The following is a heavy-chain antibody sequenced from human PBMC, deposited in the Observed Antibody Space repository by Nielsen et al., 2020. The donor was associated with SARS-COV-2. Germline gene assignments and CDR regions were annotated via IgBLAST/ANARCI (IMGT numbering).Heavy chain of an antibody. Sequence: SETLSLTCTVSGGSISSYYWSWIRQRPGKGLEWIGYIYYSGSTNYNPSLKRRITIPVDTSKNQFSLKLSSVTAADTAVYYCATTEAPYYYYYYMDVWGKGTTVTVSS. CDR3: ATTEAPYYYYYYMDV. J-gene: IGHJ6*03. V-gene: IGHV4-59*01. CDR1: GGSISSYY. CDR2: IYYSGST.